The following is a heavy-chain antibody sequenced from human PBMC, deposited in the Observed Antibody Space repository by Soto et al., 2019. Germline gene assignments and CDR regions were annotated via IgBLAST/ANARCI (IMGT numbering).Heavy chain of an antibody. CDR2: IFSSGGP. V-gene: IGHV4-59*01. CDR1: GVSLKTYY. D-gene: IGHD1-20*01. Sequence: QVHLQESGPGLVRPSETLSLTCTVSGVSLKTYYWSWIRLPPGGGLEWIGYIFSSGGPNYNPSLRSRVTMSVETSNNQFSLKMSSVTAAFTAVYYCARVAGISYYNHMDVWGKCTTVTVSS. J-gene: IGHJ6*03. CDR3: ARVAGISYYNHMDV.